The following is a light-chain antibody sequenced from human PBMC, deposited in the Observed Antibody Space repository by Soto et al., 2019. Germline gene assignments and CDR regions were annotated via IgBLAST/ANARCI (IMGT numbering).Light chain of an antibody. CDR2: DVS. V-gene: IGLV2-23*02. Sequence: QSVLTQPASVSGSPGQSITISCTGTSSNVGNFNVVSWYQQHPGKAAKVIIFDVSERPSGVSNRFSGSKSGNTASLTISGLQAEDEADYYCCSYAGSGTNVFGTGTKV. CDR3: CSYAGSGTNV. CDR1: SSNVGNFNV. J-gene: IGLJ1*01.